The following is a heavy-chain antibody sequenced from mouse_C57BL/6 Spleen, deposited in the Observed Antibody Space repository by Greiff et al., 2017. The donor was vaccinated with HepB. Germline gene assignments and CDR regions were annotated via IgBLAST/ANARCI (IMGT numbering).Heavy chain of an antibody. Sequence: QVQLKQSGPELVKPGASVKISCKASGYAFSSSWMNWVKQRPGKGLEWIGRIYPGDGDTNYNGKFKGKATLTADKSSSTAYMQLSSLTSEDSAVYFCARGGFYYDYDGAMDYWGQGTSVTVSS. CDR2: IYPGDGDT. J-gene: IGHJ4*01. CDR1: GYAFSSSW. CDR3: ARGGFYYDYDGAMDY. V-gene: IGHV1-82*01. D-gene: IGHD2-4*01.